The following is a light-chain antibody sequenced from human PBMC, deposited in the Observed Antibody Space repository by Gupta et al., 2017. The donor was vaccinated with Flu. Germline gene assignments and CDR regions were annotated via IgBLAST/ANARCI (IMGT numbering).Light chain of an antibody. CDR2: GAS. CDR3: QQEDKSPFI. Sequence: QAPRLLIYGASSRAPGIPDRFSGSGSGTDFTLTITRLEPEDFAVYFCQQEDKSPFIFGHGTKMDIK. J-gene: IGKJ3*01. V-gene: IGKV3-20*01.